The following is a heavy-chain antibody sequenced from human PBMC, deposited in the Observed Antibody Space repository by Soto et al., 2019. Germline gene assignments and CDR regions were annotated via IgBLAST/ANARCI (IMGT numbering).Heavy chain of an antibody. V-gene: IGHV3-30*18. CDR3: AKDRRSTAPGDYYYGLDV. J-gene: IGHJ6*02. CDR1: GFTFSSYG. Sequence: QVQLLESGGGVVQPGRSLRLSCAASGFTFSSYGMHWVRQAPGKGLEWGAVISYDGSNKYYADSVKGRFTISRDNSKNTLYLQMNSLRAEDTAVYYCAKDRRSTAPGDYYYGLDVWGQGTTVTVSS. D-gene: IGHD4-17*01. CDR2: ISYDGSNK.